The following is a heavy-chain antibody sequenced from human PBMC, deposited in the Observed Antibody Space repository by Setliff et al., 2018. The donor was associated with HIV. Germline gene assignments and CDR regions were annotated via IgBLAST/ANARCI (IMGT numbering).Heavy chain of an antibody. CDR3: ARSTKRGDYYYYYYYMDV. CDR1: GGSISSGGYY. V-gene: IGHV4-31*03. D-gene: IGHD3-16*01. CDR2: IYYSGST. Sequence: SETLSLTCTVSGGSISSGGYYWSWIRQHPGKGLEWIGYIYYSGSTYYNPSLKSRVTISVDTSKNQFSLKLSSVTAADTAVYYCARSTKRGDYYYYYYYMDVWGKGTTVTVS. J-gene: IGHJ6*03.